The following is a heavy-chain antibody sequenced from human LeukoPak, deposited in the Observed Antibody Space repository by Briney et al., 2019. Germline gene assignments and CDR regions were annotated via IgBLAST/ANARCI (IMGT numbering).Heavy chain of an antibody. CDR2: INHSGST. J-gene: IGHJ4*02. D-gene: IGHD1-20*01. CDR1: GGSFSGYY. V-gene: IGHV4-34*01. Sequence: KPSETLSLTCAVYGGSFSGYYWSWIRQPPGKGLEWIGEINHSGSTNYNPSLKSRVTISVDTSKNQFSLKLSSVTAADTAVYYCARVITGTNYFDYWGQGTLVTVSS. CDR3: ARVITGTNYFDY.